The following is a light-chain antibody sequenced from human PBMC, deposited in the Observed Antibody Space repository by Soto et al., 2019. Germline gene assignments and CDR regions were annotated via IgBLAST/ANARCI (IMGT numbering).Light chain of an antibody. Sequence: QSALTQPASVSGSPGQSITISCTGTSSDIGGYNYVSWYQQYPGKAPKLMIFGVSDRPSGVSNRFSGYKSGTTASLTISGLQAEYEADYYCSSYKTSSTVVVFGGGTKLTVL. J-gene: IGLJ2*01. V-gene: IGLV2-14*01. CDR1: SSDIGGYNY. CDR2: GVS. CDR3: SSYKTSSTVVV.